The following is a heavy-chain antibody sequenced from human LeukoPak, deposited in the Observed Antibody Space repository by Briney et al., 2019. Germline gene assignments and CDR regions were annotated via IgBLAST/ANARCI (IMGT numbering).Heavy chain of an antibody. Sequence: ASVTVSCKASGYTFTSYGISWVRQAPGQGLEWMGWISAYNGNTNYAQKLQGRVTMTTDTSTSTAYMELRSLRSDDTAVYYCARDKFGITVSPADYWGQGTLVTVSS. CDR1: GYTFTSYG. J-gene: IGHJ4*02. CDR2: ISAYNGNT. CDR3: ARDKFGITVSPADY. D-gene: IGHD1-14*01. V-gene: IGHV1-18*01.